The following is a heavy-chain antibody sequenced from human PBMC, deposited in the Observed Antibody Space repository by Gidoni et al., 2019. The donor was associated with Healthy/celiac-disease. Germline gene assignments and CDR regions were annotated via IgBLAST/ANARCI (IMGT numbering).Heavy chain of an antibody. CDR2: ISAYNGNT. J-gene: IGHJ6*03. V-gene: IGHV1-18*04. CDR1: GYTFTRYG. CDR3: ARDWRDTAIFSRGHDYYYYYMDV. Sequence: QVQLLQSGAEVKTPGASVKVSCTASGYTFTRYGIRSLRQAPGQGLEWMGWISAYNGNTNYAQKLQGRVTMTTDTSTSTAYMELRSLRSDDTAVYYCARDWRDTAIFSRGHDYYYYYMDVWGKGTTVTVSS. D-gene: IGHD5-18*01.